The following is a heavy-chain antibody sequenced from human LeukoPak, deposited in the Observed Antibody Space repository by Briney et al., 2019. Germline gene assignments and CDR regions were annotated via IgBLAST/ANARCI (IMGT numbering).Heavy chain of an antibody. J-gene: IGHJ4*02. D-gene: IGHD3-22*01. CDR3: ARGIFYYYGSSDYYHFDY. Sequence: SETLSLTCTVSGGSVSSGSYYWSWIRQPPGKTLERIGHIYYSGGTNYNPSLKSRVTISVDPSRNQFSLKLTSVTAADTAVYYCARGIFYYYGSSDYYHFDYWGQGTLVTVSS. V-gene: IGHV4-61*01. CDR2: IYYSGGT. CDR1: GGSVSSGSYY.